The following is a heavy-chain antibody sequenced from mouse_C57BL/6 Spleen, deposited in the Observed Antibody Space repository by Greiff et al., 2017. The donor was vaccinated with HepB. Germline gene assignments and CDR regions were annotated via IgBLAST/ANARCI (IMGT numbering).Heavy chain of an antibody. CDR3: ARYGNSSYFDV. V-gene: IGHV1-80*01. J-gene: IGHJ1*03. Sequence: VKLMESGAELVKPGASVKISCKASGYAFSSYWMNWVKQRPGKGLEWIGQIYPGDGDTNYNGKFKGKATLTADKSSSTAYMQLSSLTSEDSAVYFCARYGNSSYFDVWGTGTTVTVSS. CDR1: GYAFSSYW. CDR2: IYPGDGDT. D-gene: IGHD2-1*01.